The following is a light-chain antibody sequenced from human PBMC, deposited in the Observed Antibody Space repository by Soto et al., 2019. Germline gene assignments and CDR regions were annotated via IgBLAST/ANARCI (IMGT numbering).Light chain of an antibody. CDR3: LHDYNYPFT. J-gene: IGKJ2*01. V-gene: IGKV1-6*01. Sequence: AIQITQSPSSLSASVGDRVTITCRASQDIRKDLAWYQQKPGKAPQILIYGASTLQTGVASRFSGSGSATDFTLTISSLQPEDSAAYYCLHDYNYPFTFGQGTKVDIK. CDR1: QDIRKD. CDR2: GAS.